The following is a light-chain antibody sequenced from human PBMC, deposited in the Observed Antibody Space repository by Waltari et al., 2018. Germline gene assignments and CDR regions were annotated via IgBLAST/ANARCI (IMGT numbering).Light chain of an antibody. CDR3: QQSYRTPPWT. Sequence: EIQMTQSPSSLSASVGDRVTISCRASQSISNFVNWYQQKPGKAPELLIYVASNLQGGVPSRFSGSGSGTDFALTISSLQPEDFATYYCQQSYRTPPWTFGQGTKVEIK. CDR1: QSISNF. J-gene: IGKJ1*01. CDR2: VAS. V-gene: IGKV1-39*01.